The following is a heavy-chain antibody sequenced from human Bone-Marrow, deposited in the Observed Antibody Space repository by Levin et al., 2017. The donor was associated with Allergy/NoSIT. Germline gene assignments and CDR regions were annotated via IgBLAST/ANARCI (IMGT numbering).Heavy chain of an antibody. J-gene: IGHJ4*02. CDR2: ISSKGDNYAT. CDR1: GFTFSGSA. D-gene: IGHD2-15*01. CDR3: TPLVGYSSWSLGH. V-gene: IGHV3-73*01. Sequence: GGSLRLSCAASGFTFSGSAIHWVRQASGKGLEWVGRISSKGDNYATAYAASVRGRFTVSRDDSRNMAYLQMNSLKTEDTAVYYCTPLVGYSSWSLGHWGQGALVTVSS.